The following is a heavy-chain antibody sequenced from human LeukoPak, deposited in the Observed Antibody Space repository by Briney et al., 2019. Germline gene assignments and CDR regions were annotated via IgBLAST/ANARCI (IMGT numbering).Heavy chain of an antibody. D-gene: IGHD3-10*01. J-gene: IGHJ4*02. CDR1: GFTFSSYA. V-gene: IGHV3-23*01. CDR3: AKVQAGDYYGSGSIGGDY. CDR2: ISGSGGST. Sequence: GGSLRLSCAASGFTFSSYAMSGVRQAPGKGLEWVSAISGSGGSTYYADSVKGRFTISRDNSKNTLYLQMNSLRAEDTAVYYCAKVQAGDYYGSGSIGGDYWGQGTLVTVSS.